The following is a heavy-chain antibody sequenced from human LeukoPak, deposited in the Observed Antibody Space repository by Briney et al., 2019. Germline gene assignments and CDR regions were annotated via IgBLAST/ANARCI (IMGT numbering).Heavy chain of an antibody. CDR1: GYTFTSYG. D-gene: IGHD2-2*02. CDR3: ARDPGSYTGWESYYYYYGMDV. CDR2: ISAYNGNT. Sequence: ASVKVSCKASGYTFTSYGISWVRQAPGQGLEWMGWISAYNGNTNYAQKLQGRVTMTTDTSTSTAYMELRSLRSDDTAVYYCARDPGSYTGWESYYYYYGMDVWGQGTTVTVSS. J-gene: IGHJ6*02. V-gene: IGHV1-18*01.